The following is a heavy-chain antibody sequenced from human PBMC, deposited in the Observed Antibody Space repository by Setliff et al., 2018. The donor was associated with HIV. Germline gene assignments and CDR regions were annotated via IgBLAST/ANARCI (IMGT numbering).Heavy chain of an antibody. V-gene: IGHV3-30*04. CDR1: GFIFSNYA. CDR2: ITSDGSNK. D-gene: IGHD3-10*01. J-gene: IGHJ6*02. Sequence: PGGSLRLSCAASGFIFSNYAMQWVRQAPGKGLEWVAAITSDGSNKYYADSVKGRFTISRDNSKNTLYVQMNSLRVEDTAVYYCARDQLAMVRRNGMDVWGQGTTVTVSS. CDR3: ARDQLAMVRRNGMDV.